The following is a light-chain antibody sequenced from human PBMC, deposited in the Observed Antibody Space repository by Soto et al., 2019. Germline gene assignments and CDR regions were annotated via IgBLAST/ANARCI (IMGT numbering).Light chain of an antibody. V-gene: IGLV1-44*01. Sequence: QSVLTRPPSASGTPGQRVTISCSGTSSNIGSNPVNWYQQLPGTAPKLLIYSNIQRPSGVPDRFSGSKSGTSASLAISGLQSEDEADYYCAAWDDSLNGPVFGGGTKLTVL. CDR1: SSNIGSNP. J-gene: IGLJ3*02. CDR3: AAWDDSLNGPV. CDR2: SNI.